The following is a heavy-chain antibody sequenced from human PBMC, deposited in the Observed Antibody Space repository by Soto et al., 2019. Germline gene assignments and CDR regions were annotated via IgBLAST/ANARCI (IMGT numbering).Heavy chain of an antibody. CDR3: AYFSTTVTTCYFDS. J-gene: IGHJ4*02. CDR2: FYWNDDK. D-gene: IGHD4-17*01. V-gene: IGHV2-5*01. CDR1: GFSLSTSGVG. Sequence: QITLKESGPTLVKPTQTLTLTCSFSGFSLSTSGVGVVWIRQPPGKALEWLALFYWNDDKRYSPSLRSRVTITTDTSITQVVLTLTNMNPVDTATYYCAYFSTTVTTCYFDSLSQGTLVTVSS.